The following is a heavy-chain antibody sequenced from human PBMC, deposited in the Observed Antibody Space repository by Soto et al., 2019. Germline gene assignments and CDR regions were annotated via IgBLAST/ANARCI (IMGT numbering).Heavy chain of an antibody. D-gene: IGHD2-2*01. Sequence: SETLSLTCTVSGGSVSSGSYYWSWIRQPPGKGPEWIGYIYYSGTTRYNPSLESRVTVSLETSKSQFSLTLSSVTASDTAVYYCARLGFYYQSLDPWGHGTLVTVSS. J-gene: IGHJ5*02. V-gene: IGHV4-61*01. CDR2: IYYSGTT. CDR1: GGSVSSGSYY. CDR3: ARLGFYYQSLDP.